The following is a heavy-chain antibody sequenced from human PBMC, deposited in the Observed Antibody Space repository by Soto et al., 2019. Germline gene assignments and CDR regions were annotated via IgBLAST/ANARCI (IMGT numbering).Heavy chain of an antibody. V-gene: IGHV3-23*01. CDR3: GKGGIVVVISATETNWFDP. CDR2: ISGSGGST. D-gene: IGHD2-21*01. CDR1: GFTFSSYA. Sequence: EVQLLESGGGLVQPGGSLRLSCAASGFTFSSYAMSWVRQAPGKGLEWVSGISGSGGSTYYADSVKGRFTISRDNSKSTLYLQMNSLKAEDTAVYYCGKGGIVVVISATETNWFDPWGQGTLVTVSS. J-gene: IGHJ5*02.